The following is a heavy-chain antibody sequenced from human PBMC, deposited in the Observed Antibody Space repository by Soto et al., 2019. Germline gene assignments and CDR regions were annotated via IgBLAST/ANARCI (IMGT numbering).Heavy chain of an antibody. V-gene: IGHV1-69*01. CDR3: ARGGVYTITLDS. J-gene: IGHJ4*02. CDR2: IMPMFGTS. CDR1: GGTLNNYL. D-gene: IGHD5-12*01. Sequence: QVQLVQSGAEVKKPGSSVKVSCKASGGTLNNYLITWVRQAPGQGLEWMGEIMPMFGTSNSAQKFQGRSWITAVESTSTAYMELSSLRSEDTAVYYFARGGVYTITLDSWGLGTLIAVSS.